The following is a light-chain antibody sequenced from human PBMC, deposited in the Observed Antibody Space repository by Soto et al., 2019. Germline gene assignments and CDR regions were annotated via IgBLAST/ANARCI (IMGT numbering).Light chain of an antibody. CDR2: GAS. V-gene: IGKV3-20*01. Sequence: EIVLTQSPGILSLSPGERATLSCRASQSVNSNYLAWYQQKPGQAPRLLIFGASSRATGIPDRFSGSGSGTDSALTISRLEPEEFAVFYCQQYGNSPQTFGQGTKVEIK. J-gene: IGKJ1*01. CDR1: QSVNSNY. CDR3: QQYGNSPQT.